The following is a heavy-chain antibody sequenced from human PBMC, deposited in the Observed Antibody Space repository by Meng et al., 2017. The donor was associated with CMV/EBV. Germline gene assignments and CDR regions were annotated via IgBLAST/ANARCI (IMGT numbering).Heavy chain of an antibody. V-gene: IGHV3-7*04. J-gene: IGHJ4*02. Sequence: GESLKISCAASGFTFSSYWMSWVRQAPGKGLEWVANIKQDGSEKYYVDSVKGRFTISRDNARNSLYLQMNSLRAEDTAVYYCARAYQLRRPGGGDYWGQGTLVTVSS. CDR1: GFTFSSYW. D-gene: IGHD3-16*01. CDR2: IKQDGSEK. CDR3: ARAYQLRRPGGGDY.